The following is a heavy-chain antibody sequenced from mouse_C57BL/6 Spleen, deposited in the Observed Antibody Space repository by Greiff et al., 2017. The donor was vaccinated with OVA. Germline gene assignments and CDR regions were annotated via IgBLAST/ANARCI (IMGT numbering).Heavy chain of an antibody. D-gene: IGHD2-2*01. J-gene: IGHJ2*01. CDR1: GYTFTSYW. V-gene: IGHV1-72*01. CDR3: ARSTMVTAGYFDY. Sequence: QVQLQQPGAELVKPGASVKLSCKASGYTFTSYWMHWVKQRPGRGLEWIGRIDPNSGGAKSTEKFKSQATLTVDKPSSTAYMQLSSLTSEDSAVYYCARSTMVTAGYFDYWGQGTTLTVSS. CDR2: IDPNSGGA.